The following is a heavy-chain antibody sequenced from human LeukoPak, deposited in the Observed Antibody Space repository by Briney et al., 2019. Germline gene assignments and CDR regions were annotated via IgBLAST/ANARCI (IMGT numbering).Heavy chain of an antibody. Sequence: GGSLRLSCAASGFDFSIYVMHWVRQAPGKGLEWVSGISGSGVSAYYGDSVKGRFTTTRDNSKNTLYLQMNSLRAEDTAVYYCAKRRSGSSGWFPFDYWGQGTLVTVSS. CDR2: ISGSGVSA. V-gene: IGHV3-23*01. CDR3: AKRRSGSSGWFPFDY. CDR1: GFDFSIYV. J-gene: IGHJ4*02. D-gene: IGHD6-19*01.